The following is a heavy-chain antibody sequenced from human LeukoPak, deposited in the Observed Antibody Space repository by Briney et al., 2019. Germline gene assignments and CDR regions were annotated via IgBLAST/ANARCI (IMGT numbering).Heavy chain of an antibody. CDR2: IESGGSRT. J-gene: IGHJ6*02. CDR1: GFTFSNCW. D-gene: IGHD3-22*01. V-gene: IGHV3-74*01. CDR3: ARDTYYYNSSAFYHYYYGMDV. Sequence: GGSLRLSCAASGFTFSNCWMHWVRQVPGKGLEWVSRIESGGSRTRYADSVKGRFTISRDNAKNTLDLQMNSLRAEDTAVYYCARDTYYYNSSAFYHYYYGMDVWGQGTTVTVSS.